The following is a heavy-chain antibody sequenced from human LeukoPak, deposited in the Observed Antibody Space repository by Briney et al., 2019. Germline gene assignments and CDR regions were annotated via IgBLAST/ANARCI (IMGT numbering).Heavy chain of an antibody. CDR2: RNPNSCNK. J-gene: IGHJ6*02. CDR3: ARGKGSGWLRVYYYYGMDL. CDR1: GYTFTSYD. Sequence: AASVKVSCKASGYTFTSYDINGVRQATGQGREGMGWRNPNSCNKGYALQFQGRVAMTRNTYISTAYMELSSVRSEDTAVYYCARGKGSGWLRVYYYYGMDLWGQGTTVTVSS. D-gene: IGHD6-19*01. V-gene: IGHV1-8*01.